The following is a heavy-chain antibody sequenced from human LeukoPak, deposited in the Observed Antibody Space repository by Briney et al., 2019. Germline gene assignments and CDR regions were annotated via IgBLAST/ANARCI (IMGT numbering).Heavy chain of an antibody. Sequence: GGSLRLSCAASGLTFSSYAMSWVRQAPGKGLEWVSAISGSGGSTYYADSVKGRFTISRDNSKNTLYLQMNSLRAEDTAVYYCAKDHDYYDSSGYYLHYYYGMDVWGQGTTVTVSS. CDR2: ISGSGGST. D-gene: IGHD3-22*01. V-gene: IGHV3-23*01. CDR3: AKDHDYYDSSGYYLHYYYGMDV. CDR1: GLTFSSYA. J-gene: IGHJ6*02.